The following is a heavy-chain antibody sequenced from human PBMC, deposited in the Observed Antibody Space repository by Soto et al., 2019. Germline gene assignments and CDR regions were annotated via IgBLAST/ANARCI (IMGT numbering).Heavy chain of an antibody. Sequence: QVQLVQSGAEVKKPGSSVKVSCKASGGTFSSYAISWVRQAPGQGLEWMGGIIPIFGTADYAQKFQGRVTITADEATSTAYMELSSLRSEDTAMYYCASHYDSSGYDYRGLDYWGQGTLVTVSS. CDR1: GGTFSSYA. V-gene: IGHV1-69*12. D-gene: IGHD3-22*01. CDR2: IIPIFGTA. CDR3: ASHYDSSGYDYRGLDY. J-gene: IGHJ4*02.